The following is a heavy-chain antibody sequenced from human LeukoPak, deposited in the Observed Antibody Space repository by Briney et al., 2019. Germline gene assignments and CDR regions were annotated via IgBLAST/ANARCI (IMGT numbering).Heavy chain of an antibody. CDR2: ISSSSSYI. CDR3: ARDVADCSGGSCYFRYYYYYGMDV. V-gene: IGHV3-21*01. D-gene: IGHD2-15*01. J-gene: IGHJ6*02. Sequence: GGSLRLSRAASGFTFSSYSMNWVRQAPGKGLEWVSSISSSSSYIYYADSVKGRFTISRDNAKNSLYLQMNSLRAEDTAVYYCARDVADCSGGSCYFRYYYYYGMDVWGQGTTVTVSS. CDR1: GFTFSSYS.